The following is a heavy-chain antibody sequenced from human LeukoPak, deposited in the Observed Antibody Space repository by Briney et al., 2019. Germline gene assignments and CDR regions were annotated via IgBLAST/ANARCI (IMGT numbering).Heavy chain of an antibody. Sequence: GGSLRLSCAASGFTFSSYSMNWVRQAPGKGLEWVSSISSSSSYIYYADSVKGRFTISRDNAKNSLYLQMYSLRAEDTAVYYCARDGEMGDTAMVTPLDYWGQGTLVTVSS. D-gene: IGHD5-18*01. CDR2: ISSSSSYI. CDR3: ARDGEMGDTAMVTPLDY. CDR1: GFTFSSYS. J-gene: IGHJ4*02. V-gene: IGHV3-21*01.